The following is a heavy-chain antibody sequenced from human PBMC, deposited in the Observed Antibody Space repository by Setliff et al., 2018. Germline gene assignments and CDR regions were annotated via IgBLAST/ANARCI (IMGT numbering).Heavy chain of an antibody. CDR1: GYSFTSHY. Sequence: ASVKVSCKTSGYSFTSHYMHWVRQAPGQGLEWMGIINPGGLASSSTQKFEGRVTMTRDTSTSTVYMELNSLTSDDTAVYYCARAGLAAAGRKGVFDHWGQGTLVTVSS. CDR3: ARAGLAAAGRKGVFDH. J-gene: IGHJ4*02. D-gene: IGHD6-25*01. CDR2: INPGGLAS. V-gene: IGHV1-46*01.